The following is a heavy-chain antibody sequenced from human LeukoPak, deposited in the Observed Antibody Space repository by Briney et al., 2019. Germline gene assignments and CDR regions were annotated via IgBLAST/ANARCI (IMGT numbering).Heavy chain of an antibody. D-gene: IGHD2-21*02. CDR1: GYTFTSYG. CDR2: ISAYNGNT. Sequence: GASVKVSCKASGYTFTSYGISWVRQAPGQGLEWMGWISAYNGNTNYAQKLQGRVTMTTDTSTSTAYMELRSLRSDDTAVYYCARHYCGGDCFPYYFDYWGQGTLVTVSS. J-gene: IGHJ4*02. CDR3: ARHYCGGDCFPYYFDY. V-gene: IGHV1-18*01.